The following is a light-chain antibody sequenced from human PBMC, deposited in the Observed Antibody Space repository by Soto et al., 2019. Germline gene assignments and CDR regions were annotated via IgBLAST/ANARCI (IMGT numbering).Light chain of an antibody. CDR3: GTWDSSLSAGYV. J-gene: IGLJ6*01. Sequence: QSVLTQPPSVSAAPGQKVTISCSGSSSNIGSNYVSWYQQLPGTAPKLLIYDNDNRPSGIPDRFSGSKSGTSATLGITGLQTGDEADYYCGTWDSSLSAGYVFGTGNQLTVL. CDR2: DND. CDR1: SSNIGSNY. V-gene: IGLV1-51*01.